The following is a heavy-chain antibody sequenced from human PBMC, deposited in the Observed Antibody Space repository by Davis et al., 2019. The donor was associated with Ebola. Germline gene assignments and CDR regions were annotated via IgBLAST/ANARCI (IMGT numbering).Heavy chain of an antibody. Sequence: GESLKISCKGSGYSFTTYWIAWVRQTPAKGLEWMGIIYLGDSDTRYSPSFEGQVTISVDRSISTAYLQWSSLKASDTAMYYCAKQESLYGSSDYWGQGTLVTVSS. CDR3: AKQESLYGSSDY. V-gene: IGHV5-51*01. J-gene: IGHJ4*02. CDR2: IYLGDSDT. CDR1: GYSFTTYW. D-gene: IGHD3-22*01.